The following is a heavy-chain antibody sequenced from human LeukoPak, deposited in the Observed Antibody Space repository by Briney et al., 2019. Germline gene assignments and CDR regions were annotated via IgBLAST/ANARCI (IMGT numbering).Heavy chain of an antibody. V-gene: IGHV4-59*11. J-gene: IGHJ4*02. D-gene: IGHD6-13*01. CDR2: IYYSGST. Sequence: SETLSLTCTVSGGSISSHYWNWIRQPPGKGLEGIGYIYYSGSTNYNPSLKSRVTISVDTSKTQFSLKLSSVTAADTAVYYCARSGYSDNWYYFDYWGQGTLVTVSS. CDR1: GGSISSHY. CDR3: ARSGYSDNWYYFDY.